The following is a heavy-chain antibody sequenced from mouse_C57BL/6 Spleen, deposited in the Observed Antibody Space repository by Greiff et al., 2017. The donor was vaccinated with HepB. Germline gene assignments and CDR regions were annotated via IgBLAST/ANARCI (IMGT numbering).Heavy chain of an antibody. CDR2: INPNYGTT. CDR3: AKSGIYDYPFAY. D-gene: IGHD2-4*01. J-gene: IGHJ3*01. V-gene: IGHV1-39*01. CDR1: GYSFTDYN. Sequence: VHVKQSGPELVKPGASVKISCKASGYSFTDYNMNWVKQSNGKSLEWIGVINPNYGTTSYNQKFKGKATLTVDQSSSTAYMQLNSLTSEDSAVYYCAKSGIYDYPFAYWGQGTLVTVSA.